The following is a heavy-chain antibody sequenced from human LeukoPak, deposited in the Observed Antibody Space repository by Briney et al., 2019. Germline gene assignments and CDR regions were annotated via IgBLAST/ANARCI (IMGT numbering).Heavy chain of an antibody. CDR3: AKDGRQWELLYAFDI. V-gene: IGHV3-23*01. CDR2: ISGSGGST. CDR1: GFNFSSYA. D-gene: IGHD1-26*01. J-gene: IGHJ3*02. Sequence: GGSPRLSCAASGFNFSSYAMSWVRQAPGKGLEWVSAISGSGGSTYYADSVKGRFTISRDNSKNTLYLQMNSLRAEDTAVYYCAKDGRQWELLYAFDIWGQGTMVTVSS.